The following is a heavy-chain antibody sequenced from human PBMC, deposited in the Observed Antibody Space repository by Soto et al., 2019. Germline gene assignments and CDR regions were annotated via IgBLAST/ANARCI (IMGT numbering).Heavy chain of an antibody. CDR2: IYYSGIT. D-gene: IGHD3-22*01. J-gene: IGHJ4*02. V-gene: IGHV4-30-4*01. CDR3: ARVRVHTSGYYSDY. Sequence: SETLSLTCTVSGGXISSADYYWSWVRQPPGKGLEWIGYIYYSGITDYIPSLRSRVTISVDTSKNQFSLKLTSVTAADTAVYYCARVRVHTSGYYSDYWGQGTLVTVSS. CDR1: GGXISSADYY.